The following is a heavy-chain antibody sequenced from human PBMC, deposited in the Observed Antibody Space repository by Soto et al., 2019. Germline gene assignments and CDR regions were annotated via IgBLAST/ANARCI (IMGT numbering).Heavy chain of an antibody. CDR1: GGSISSYY. V-gene: IGHV4-59*01. Sequence: SETLSLTCTVSGGSISSYYWSWIRQPPGKGLEWIGYIYYSGSTNYNLSLKSRVTISVDTSKNQFSLKLSSVTAADTAVYYCAREVYGDYFDYWGQGTLVTVSS. CDR3: AREVYGDYFDY. J-gene: IGHJ4*02. CDR2: IYYSGST. D-gene: IGHD4-17*01.